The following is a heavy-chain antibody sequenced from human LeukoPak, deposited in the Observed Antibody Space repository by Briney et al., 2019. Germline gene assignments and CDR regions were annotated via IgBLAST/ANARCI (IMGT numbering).Heavy chain of an antibody. Sequence: PSETLSLTCSVSGGSINSYYWNWIRQPPGKGLEWIGYIYYSGTTNYNPSLKSRVTILVDTSKNQFSLNLSSVTAADTAVYYCARRGIAAAGYDYWGQGTLVTVSS. D-gene: IGHD6-13*01. CDR3: ARRGIAAAGYDY. CDR2: IYYSGTT. J-gene: IGHJ4*02. V-gene: IGHV4-59*08. CDR1: GGSINSYY.